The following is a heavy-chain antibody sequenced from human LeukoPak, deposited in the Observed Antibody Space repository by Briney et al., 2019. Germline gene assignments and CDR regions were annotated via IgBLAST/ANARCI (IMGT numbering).Heavy chain of an antibody. V-gene: IGHV5-51*01. D-gene: IGHD2-15*01. CDR3: AKHGGILLSGPDV. Sequence: GESLKISCKGSGYTFTNYWIGWVRQMSGKGPEWMGIIDPNDSDTKYSPSFQGQVTISVDKSINTAYLQWSTLKASDTAIYYCAKHGGILLSGPDVWGQGTAVIVSS. J-gene: IGHJ6*02. CDR2: IDPNDSDT. CDR1: GYTFTNYW.